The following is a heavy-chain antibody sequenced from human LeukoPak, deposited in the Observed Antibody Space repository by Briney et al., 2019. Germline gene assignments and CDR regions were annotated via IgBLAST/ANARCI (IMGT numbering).Heavy chain of an antibody. D-gene: IGHD1-26*01. J-gene: IGHJ4*02. Sequence: GGSLRLSCAASEFTFSSYSMNWVRQAPGKGLEWVSSISSSSSYIYYADSVKGRFTISRDNAKNSLYLQMNSLRAEDTAVYYCARVISGSFGGWYFDYWGQETLVTVSS. CDR1: EFTFSSYS. V-gene: IGHV3-21*01. CDR2: ISSSSSYI. CDR3: ARVISGSFGGWYFDY.